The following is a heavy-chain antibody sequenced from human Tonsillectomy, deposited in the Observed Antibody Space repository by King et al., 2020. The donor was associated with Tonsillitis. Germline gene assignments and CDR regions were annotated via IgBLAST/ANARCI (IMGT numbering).Heavy chain of an antibody. Sequence: QLVQSGGGLVQPGRSLRLSCTTSGFSFADYAMSWFRQAPGKGLEWVGFIRSKAYSGTPQYAASVEGRFSISRDDSKSIAYLQMNSLKTEDTAVYFCSKSKRSGSYYGFDFWGQGTLVTVSS. J-gene: IGHJ4*02. CDR2: IRSKAYSGTP. D-gene: IGHD1-26*01. CDR1: GFSFADYA. CDR3: SKSKRSGSYYGFDF. V-gene: IGHV3-49*03.